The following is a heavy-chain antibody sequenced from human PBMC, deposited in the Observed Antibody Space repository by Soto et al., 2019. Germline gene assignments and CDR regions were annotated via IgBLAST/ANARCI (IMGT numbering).Heavy chain of an antibody. V-gene: IGHV4-4*07. Sequence: ASETLSLTCIVSGVSVTSYTCILFRQPANKGLEWIGRVFSSVSATYSPSLKSRVRISMDTPENRISLKLDSVTAADAGVYYCTRDGMTTGDTWGPGTLVTVSS. J-gene: IGHJ4*02. CDR2: VFSSVSA. CDR1: GVSVTSYT. D-gene: IGHD2-21*02. CDR3: TRDGMTTGDT.